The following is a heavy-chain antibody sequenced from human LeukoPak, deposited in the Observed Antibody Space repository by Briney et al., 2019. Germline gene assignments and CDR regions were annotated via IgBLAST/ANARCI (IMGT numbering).Heavy chain of an antibody. D-gene: IGHD3-22*01. Sequence: ASVKVSCKASGYTFTSYGISWVRQAPGQGLEWMGWISAYNGNTNYAQKLQGRVTMTRNTSISTAYMELSRLRSDDTAVYYCARDGNYYDSSGYCDWGQGTLVTVSS. CDR1: GYTFTSYG. CDR2: ISAYNGNT. J-gene: IGHJ4*02. CDR3: ARDGNYYDSSGYCD. V-gene: IGHV1-18*01.